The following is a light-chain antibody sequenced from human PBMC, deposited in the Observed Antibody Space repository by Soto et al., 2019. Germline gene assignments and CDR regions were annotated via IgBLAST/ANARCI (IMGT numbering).Light chain of an antibody. V-gene: IGLV1-40*01. Sequence: QSVLRQPPPVSGAPGARGTISFPRSSSKNGAGFEVHWYQQLPGTAPKLLIYGNNNRPSGVPDRFSGSKSGTSASLAITGLQAEDEADYYCQSYDSSLSGSEVFGTGTKVTVL. CDR3: QSYDSSLSGSEV. CDR1: SSKNGAGFE. J-gene: IGLJ1*01. CDR2: GNN.